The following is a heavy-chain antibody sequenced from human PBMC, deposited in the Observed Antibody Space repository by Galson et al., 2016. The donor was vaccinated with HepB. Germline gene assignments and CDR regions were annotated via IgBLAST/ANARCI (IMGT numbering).Heavy chain of an antibody. CDR2: TYYRSRWYN. Sequence: CAISGDSVSSHSAVWNWIRQSPSRGLEWLGRTYYRSRWYNDYATSVKGRITINGDTSKNQFSLQLTSVTPEDTAMYFCARDPQHVVEEGFDYWGQGTLVTGSS. V-gene: IGHV6-1*01. D-gene: IGHD2-21*01. J-gene: IGHJ4*02. CDR3: ARDPQHVVEEGFDY. CDR1: GDSVSSHSAV.